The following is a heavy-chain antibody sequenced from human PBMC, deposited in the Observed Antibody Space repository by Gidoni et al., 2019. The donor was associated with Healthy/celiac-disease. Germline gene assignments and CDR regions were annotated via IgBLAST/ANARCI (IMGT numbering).Heavy chain of an antibody. J-gene: IGHJ4*02. Sequence: EVQLVESGGGLVQPGRSLRLSCAASGFTFDDYAMHWVRQAPGKGLEWVSGISWNSGSIGYADSVKGRFTISRDNAKNSLYLQMNSLRAEDTALYYCAKDIGGYSYGHFDYWGQGTLVTVSS. V-gene: IGHV3-9*01. CDR3: AKDIGGYSYGHFDY. CDR1: GFTFDDYA. D-gene: IGHD5-18*01. CDR2: ISWNSGSI.